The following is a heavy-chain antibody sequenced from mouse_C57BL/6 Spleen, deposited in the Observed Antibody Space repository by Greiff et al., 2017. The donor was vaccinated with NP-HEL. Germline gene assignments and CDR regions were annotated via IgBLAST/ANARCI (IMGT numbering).Heavy chain of an antibody. CDR1: GFTFSNYW. V-gene: IGHV6-3*01. CDR2: IRLKSDNYAT. J-gene: IGHJ4*01. D-gene: IGHD2-5*01. CDR3: TTYYSNPRGAMDY. Sequence: EVQRVESGGGLVQPGGSMKLSCVASGFTFSNYWMNWVRQSPEKGLEWVAQIRLKSDNYATHYAESVKGRFTISRDDSKSSVYLQMNNLRAEDTGNYSCTTYYSNPRGAMDYWGQGTSVTVSS.